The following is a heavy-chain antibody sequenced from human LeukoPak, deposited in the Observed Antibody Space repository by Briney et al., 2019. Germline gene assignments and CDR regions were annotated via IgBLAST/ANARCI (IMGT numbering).Heavy chain of an antibody. D-gene: IGHD2/OR15-2a*01. CDR3: ARERGTPRINYLDP. CDR2: INHNGST. J-gene: IGHJ5*02. V-gene: IGHV4-34*01. Sequence: SETLSLNCAVYGGSFSGYDWTWSRQPPGKGLEWIGEINHNGSTNYNPSLKSRVTMSVDTSKNQFSLRLTSVTAADTAVYLCARERGTPRINYLDPWGQGTLVTVSS. CDR1: GGSFSGYD.